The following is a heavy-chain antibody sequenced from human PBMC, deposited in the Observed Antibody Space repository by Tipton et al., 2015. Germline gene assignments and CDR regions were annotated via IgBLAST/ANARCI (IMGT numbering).Heavy chain of an antibody. CDR2: IRQDGTEK. Sequence: GSLRLSCVASGFTFSEFSMGWVRQAPGKGLEWVANIRQDGTEKYYVDSVKGRFTISRDNAKNSLYLQMNSLRAEDTAVYFCAREGYDYDVEFDYWGQGTLVTVSS. CDR1: GFTFSEFS. CDR3: AREGYDYDVEFDY. J-gene: IGHJ4*02. D-gene: IGHD4-17*01. V-gene: IGHV3-7*01.